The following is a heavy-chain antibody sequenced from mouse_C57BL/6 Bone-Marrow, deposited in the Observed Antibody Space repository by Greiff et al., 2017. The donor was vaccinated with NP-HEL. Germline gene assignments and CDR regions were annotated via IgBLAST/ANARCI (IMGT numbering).Heavy chain of an antibody. V-gene: IGHV1-81*01. CDR2: IYPRSGNT. CDR1: GYTFTSYG. CDR3: AIRGGFDYVDY. D-gene: IGHD1-1*02. Sequence: SGAELARPGASVKLSCKASGYTFTSYGISWVKQRTGQGLEWIGEIYPRSGNTYYNEKFKGKATLTADKSSSTAYMELRSLTSEDSAVYFCAIRGGFDYVDYWGQGTTLTVSS. J-gene: IGHJ2*01.